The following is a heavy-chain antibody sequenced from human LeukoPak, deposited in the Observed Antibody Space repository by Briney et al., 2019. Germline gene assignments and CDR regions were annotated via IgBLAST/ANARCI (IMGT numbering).Heavy chain of an antibody. CDR1: GYTFTSYG. D-gene: IGHD3-10*01. Sequence: GAPVKVSCKASGYTFTSYGISWVRQAPGQGLEWMGWISAYNGNTNYAQKLQGRVTMTTDTSTSTAYMELRSLRSDDTAVYYCARGRVRGVIYSPFDYWGQGTLVTVSS. CDR2: ISAYNGNT. J-gene: IGHJ4*02. V-gene: IGHV1-18*01. CDR3: ARGRVRGVIYSPFDY.